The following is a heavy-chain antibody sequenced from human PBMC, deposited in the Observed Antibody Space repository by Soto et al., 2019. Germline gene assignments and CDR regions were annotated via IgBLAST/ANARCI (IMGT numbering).Heavy chain of an antibody. CDR3: STDYYSNNMVDRLDN. V-gene: IGHV3-15*07. CDR1: GFTFSNAW. J-gene: IGHJ4*01. D-gene: IGHD4-4*01. Sequence: GGSLRLSCAAPGFTFSNAWINWVRQAPGKGLEWVGRIKSKIDGGTTDFAAPVKGRFAISRDDSKNIVYMQMNSLKIEDSGMYYCSTDYYSNNMVDRLDNWGHGTLVTVSS. CDR2: IKSKIDGGTT.